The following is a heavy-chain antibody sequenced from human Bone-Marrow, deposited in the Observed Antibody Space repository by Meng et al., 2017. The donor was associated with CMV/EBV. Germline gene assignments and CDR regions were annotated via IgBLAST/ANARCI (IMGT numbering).Heavy chain of an antibody. J-gene: IGHJ4*02. CDR2: IRSKANSYAT. Sequence: GGFLSLSCAASRFTFSGSAMHWVRQASGKGLEWVGRIRSKANSYATAYAASVKGRFTISRDDSKNTAYLQMNSLKTEDTAVYYFTRHGGYDSSGYYVHWGQGTLVTVSS. V-gene: IGHV3-73*01. CDR3: TRHGGYDSSGYYVH. CDR1: RFTFSGSA. D-gene: IGHD3-22*01.